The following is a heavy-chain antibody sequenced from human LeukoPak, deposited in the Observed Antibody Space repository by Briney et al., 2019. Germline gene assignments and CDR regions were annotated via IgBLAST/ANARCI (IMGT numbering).Heavy chain of an antibody. CDR1: GFTFSSYA. D-gene: IGHD3-22*01. Sequence: GGSLRLSCAASGFTFSSYAMSWVRQAPGKGLEWVSAISGSGGSTYYADSVKGRFTISRDNSKNTLYLQMNSLRAEDTAVYYCSRGPYNSGYSYYFDYWGQGTLVTVSS. CDR3: SRGPYNSGYSYYFDY. CDR2: ISGSGGST. J-gene: IGHJ4*02. V-gene: IGHV3-23*01.